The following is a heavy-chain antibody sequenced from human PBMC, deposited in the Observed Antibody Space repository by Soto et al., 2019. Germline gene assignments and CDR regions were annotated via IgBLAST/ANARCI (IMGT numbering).Heavy chain of an antibody. CDR3: ARGGGAPDLGDP. CDR1: GASMRNSY. D-gene: IGHD3-16*01. Sequence: SEPMSLTCSVSGASMRNSYWTWIRQSAGKGLEWIGRISTSGNTNYNPSLNSRLTMSVDTSKNQVSLKLTSVTAADTAVYYCARGGGAPDLGDPWGQVTMFPF. V-gene: IGHV4-4*07. J-gene: IGHJ5*02. CDR2: ISTSGNT.